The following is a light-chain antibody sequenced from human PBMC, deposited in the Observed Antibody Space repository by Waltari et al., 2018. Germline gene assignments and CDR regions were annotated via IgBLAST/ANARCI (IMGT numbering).Light chain of an antibody. CDR2: WAS. Sequence: DIVMTQSPDSLAVSLGERATINCRSSQSVLYTSDNDNYLAWYQQKPGQPPRLLIDWASTRASGVPDRFSGSGSGTDFTLTISSLQAADVAVYYCQQYYTTPRTFGQGTRVEI. J-gene: IGKJ1*01. V-gene: IGKV4-1*01. CDR1: QSVLYTSDNDNY. CDR3: QQYYTTPRT.